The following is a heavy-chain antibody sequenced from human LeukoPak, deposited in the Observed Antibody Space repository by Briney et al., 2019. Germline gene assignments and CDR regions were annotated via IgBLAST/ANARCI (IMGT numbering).Heavy chain of an antibody. J-gene: IGHJ5*02. D-gene: IGHD3-10*01. V-gene: IGHV4-4*07. CDR3: ARDLLWFGELLAGFWFDP. CDR2: IYTSGST. CDR1: GGSISSYY. Sequence: PSETLSLTCTVSGGSISSYYWSWIRQPAGKGLEWIGRIYTSGSTNYNPSLKSRVTMSVDTSKNQFSLKLSSVTAADTAVYYCARDLLWFGELLAGFWFDPWGQGTLVTVSS.